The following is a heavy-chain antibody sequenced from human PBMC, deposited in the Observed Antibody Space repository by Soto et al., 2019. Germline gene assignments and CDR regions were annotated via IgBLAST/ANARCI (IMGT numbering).Heavy chain of an antibody. CDR1: GGSVSSPGFH. CDR3: ARHSSPYSYSDWFDP. V-gene: IGHV4-39*01. D-gene: IGHD1-26*01. Sequence: QLQLHESGPRLVKPSETLSLTCTASGGSVSSPGFHWGWIRQPPGKGLQWVGTISYSETTYSNPSLKRRVTISVDTSKNQFSLKLSSVTAADTAVYYCARHSSPYSYSDWFDPWGQGTLVTVSS. J-gene: IGHJ5*02. CDR2: ISYSETT.